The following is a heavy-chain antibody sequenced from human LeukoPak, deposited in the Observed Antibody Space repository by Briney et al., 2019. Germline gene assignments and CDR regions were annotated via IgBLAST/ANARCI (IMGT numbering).Heavy chain of an antibody. CDR2: LSGSGTST. CDR1: GFTVSTKY. D-gene: IGHD3/OR15-3a*01. V-gene: IGHV3-66*01. CDR3: ARDTRRDWLLPYYYGMDV. J-gene: IGHJ6*02. Sequence: GGSLRLSCAASGFTVSTKYMSWVRQAPGKGLEWVSALSGSGTSTYYADSVKGRFTISRDNSKNTLYLQMNSLRAEDTAVYYCARDTRRDWLLPYYYGMDVWGQGTTVTVSS.